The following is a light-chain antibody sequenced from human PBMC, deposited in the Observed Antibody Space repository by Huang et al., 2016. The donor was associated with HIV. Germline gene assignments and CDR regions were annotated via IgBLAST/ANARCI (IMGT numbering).Light chain of an antibody. CDR3: QQYNSYSRT. CDR2: KTF. V-gene: IGKV1-5*03. Sequence: DIQMTQSPSTLSASVGDRVTITCRASESISIRLAGYQQKQGTAPNLLIYKTFSLESGVPSRCSGSGSGTEFTLTINSLQPDDFATYYCQQYNSYSRTFGQGTKVEIK. J-gene: IGKJ1*01. CDR1: ESISIR.